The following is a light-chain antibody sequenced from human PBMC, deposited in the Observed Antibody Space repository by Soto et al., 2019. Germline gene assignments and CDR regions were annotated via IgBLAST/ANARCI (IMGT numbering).Light chain of an antibody. Sequence: EIVMTQSPATLSVSPGERATLSCRASQSVSSNLAWYQQKPGQAPRLLIYGASTRATGIPARFSGSRSGTEFTLAISSLQSEDLAVYYCQQYNNWPRTFGQGTKVEIK. J-gene: IGKJ1*01. CDR1: QSVSSN. V-gene: IGKV3-15*01. CDR3: QQYNNWPRT. CDR2: GAS.